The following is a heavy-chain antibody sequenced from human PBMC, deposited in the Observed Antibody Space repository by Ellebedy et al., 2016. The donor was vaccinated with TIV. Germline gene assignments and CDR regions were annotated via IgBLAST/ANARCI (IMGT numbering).Heavy chain of an antibody. J-gene: IGHJ6*02. V-gene: IGHV6-1*01. CDR2: AYYRSTWIY. D-gene: IGHD4-11*01. Sequence: LRLSCAISGDSVSNKYATWNWIRQSPSRGLEWLGRAYYRSTWIYDYAVSVKGRITINPDTSNNQLSLHLNSVTPEDTAVYYCARDPPLCYSCEDVWGQGTTVTVSS. CDR3: ARDPPLCYSCEDV. CDR1: GDSVSNKYAT.